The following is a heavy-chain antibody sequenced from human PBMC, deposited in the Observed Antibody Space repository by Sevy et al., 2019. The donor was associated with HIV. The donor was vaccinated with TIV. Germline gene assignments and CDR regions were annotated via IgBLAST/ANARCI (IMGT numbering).Heavy chain of an antibody. J-gene: IGHJ4*02. CDR3: ARVVAGRKGVDY. CDR2: ISAYNGNT. D-gene: IGHD6-19*01. CDR1: GYTLTSYG. V-gene: IGHV1-18*01. Sequence: ASVKVSCKASGYTLTSYGISWVRQAPGQGLEWMGWISAYNGNTNYAQKLQGRVTMTTDTSTSTAYMELRRLRSDDTAVYYCARVVAGRKGVDYWGQGALVTVSS.